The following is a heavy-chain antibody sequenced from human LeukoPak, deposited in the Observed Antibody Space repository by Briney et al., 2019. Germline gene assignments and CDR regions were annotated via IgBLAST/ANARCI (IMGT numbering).Heavy chain of an antibody. Sequence: PSETLSLTCTVSGGSISSSSYYWGWIRQPPGKGLEWIGSIYYSGSTYYNPSLKSRVTISVDTSKNQFSLKLSSVTAADTAVYYCARHEAAAGPHYFDYWGQGTLVTVSS. D-gene: IGHD6-13*01. CDR3: ARHEAAAGPHYFDY. J-gene: IGHJ4*02. V-gene: IGHV4-39*01. CDR1: GGSISSSSYY. CDR2: IYYSGST.